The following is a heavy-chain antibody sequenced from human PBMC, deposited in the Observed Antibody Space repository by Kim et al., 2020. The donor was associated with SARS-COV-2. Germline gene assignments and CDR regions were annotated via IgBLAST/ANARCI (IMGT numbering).Heavy chain of an antibody. J-gene: IGHJ5*02. D-gene: IGHD4-17*01. CDR1: GFTFSVYA. Sequence: GGSLRLSCAVSGFTFSVYALTWVRQAPGKGLECVSGISGSGGSTSYADSVKGRFTISKDNSNNMLYLQMNSLRVEDTAVYYCTKTLYGGHSPWGQGTLVTVSS. CDR2: ISGSGGST. CDR3: TKTLYGGHSP. V-gene: IGHV3-23*01.